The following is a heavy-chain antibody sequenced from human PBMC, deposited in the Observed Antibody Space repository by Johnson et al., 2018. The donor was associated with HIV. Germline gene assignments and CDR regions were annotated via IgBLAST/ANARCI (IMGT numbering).Heavy chain of an antibody. CDR3: ATVWRNEGRHAFDI. V-gene: IGHV3-7*01. CDR1: GFTFSSYW. Sequence: VQLVESGGGLVQPGGSLRLSCAASGFTFSSYWMSWVRQAPGKGLEWVANIKQDGSEKYYVDSVKGRFTISRNNAKNSLYLQMNNLRAEDTAVYFCATVWRNEGRHAFDIWGQGTMVTVSS. CDR2: IKQDGSEK. D-gene: IGHD1-1*01. J-gene: IGHJ3*02.